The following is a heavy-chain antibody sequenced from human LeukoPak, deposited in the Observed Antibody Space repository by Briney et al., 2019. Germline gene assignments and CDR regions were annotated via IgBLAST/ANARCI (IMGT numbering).Heavy chain of an antibody. CDR3: ARDDKWAFDY. J-gene: IGHJ4*02. CDR2: ISSTNDI. CDR1: GFTFAKYA. V-gene: IGHV3-69-1*02. Sequence: GGSLRLSCAASGFTFAKYALNWFRHTPGKGLEWLSYISSTNDIYYADSVKGRFTISRDNAKQSVYLQVNSLRAEDTAVYFCARDDKWAFDYWGQGTLVTVSS. D-gene: IGHD1-26*01.